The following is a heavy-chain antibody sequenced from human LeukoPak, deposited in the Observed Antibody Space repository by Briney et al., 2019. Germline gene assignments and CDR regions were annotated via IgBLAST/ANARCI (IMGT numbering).Heavy chain of an antibody. Sequence: GASVKVSCKASGYTFTSYYMHWVRQAPGQGLEWMGIINPSSGSTSYAQKFQGRVTMTRDTSTSTVYMELSSLRSEDTAVYYCARDLGDSYDSSGYYTPYFDYWGQGTLVTVSS. V-gene: IGHV1-46*01. J-gene: IGHJ4*02. D-gene: IGHD3-22*01. CDR2: INPSSGST. CDR1: GYTFTSYY. CDR3: ARDLGDSYDSSGYYTPYFDY.